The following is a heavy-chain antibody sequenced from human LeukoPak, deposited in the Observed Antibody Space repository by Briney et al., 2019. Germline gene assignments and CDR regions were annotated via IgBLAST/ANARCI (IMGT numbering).Heavy chain of an antibody. J-gene: IGHJ4*02. Sequence: GESLKISCKGSGXNFTSYCISWVRQLPGKGLEGMGSIDPSDSYTYYSPSFQGHVTISADKSISTAYLQWSSLKASDTAMYYCARQSYSSGWFGFFDYWGQGSLVTVSS. CDR1: GXNFTSYC. CDR2: IDPSDSYT. D-gene: IGHD6-19*01. CDR3: ARQSYSSGWFGFFDY. V-gene: IGHV5-10-1*01.